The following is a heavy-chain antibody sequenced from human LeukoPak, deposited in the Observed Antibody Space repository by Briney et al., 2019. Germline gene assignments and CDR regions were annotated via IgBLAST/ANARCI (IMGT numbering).Heavy chain of an antibody. CDR3: ARDSESWTETGPRFDY. Sequence: GGSLGLSCTASGFSFSGYWMSWVRQAPGKGLEWVASINQDGSAQYYVDSVKGQFTISRDNAKNSLHLQMNSLRVEDTAVYYCARDSESWTETGPRFDYWGQGTLVTVSS. V-gene: IGHV3-7*01. CDR1: GFSFSGYW. D-gene: IGHD3-9*01. CDR2: INQDGSAQ. J-gene: IGHJ4*02.